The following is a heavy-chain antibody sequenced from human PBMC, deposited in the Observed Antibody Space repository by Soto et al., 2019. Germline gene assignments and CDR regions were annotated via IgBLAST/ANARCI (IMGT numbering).Heavy chain of an antibody. CDR2: IIPIFGTA. CDR3: ARTQVRDFWSGYYPEAYYYYGMDV. V-gene: IGHV1-69*13. Sequence: ASVKVSCKASGGTFSSYAISWVRQAPGQGLEWMGGIIPIFGTANYAQKFQGRVTITADESTSTAYMELSSLRSEDTAVYYCARTQVRDFWSGYYPEAYYYYGMDVWGQGTTVTVSS. J-gene: IGHJ6*02. CDR1: GGTFSSYA. D-gene: IGHD3-3*01.